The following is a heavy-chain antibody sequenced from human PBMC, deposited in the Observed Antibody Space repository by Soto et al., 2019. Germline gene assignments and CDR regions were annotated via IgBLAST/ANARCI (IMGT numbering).Heavy chain of an antibody. V-gene: IGHV4-38-2*01. CDR2: ISHTGST. CDR3: ARGQIEDYHDSIGHYYDWFDP. CDR1: GYSISSGYY. J-gene: IGHJ5*02. Sequence: PSETLSLTCAVSGYSISSGYYWGWIRQPPGKGLQWIGSISHTGSTYYNPSLRSRVTISVDKSKNQFSLKLSSLTAADTAVYYCARGQIEDYHDSIGHYYDWFDPWGQGTLVTVSS. D-gene: IGHD3-22*01.